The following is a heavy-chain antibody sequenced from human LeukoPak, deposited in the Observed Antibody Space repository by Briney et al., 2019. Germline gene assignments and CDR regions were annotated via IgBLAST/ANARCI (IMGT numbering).Heavy chain of an antibody. J-gene: IGHJ4*02. D-gene: IGHD6-13*01. V-gene: IGHV4-61*09. CDR3: ARGITGITATGSE. CDR2: IQIGGST. Sequence: PSQTLSLTCTVSGGSISSGSYYWNWIRQRQPAGKGLEWIGHIQIGGSTNYNPSLKSRITISVDTSKNQFSLELSSVTAADTAVYYCARGITGITATGSEWGQGTLVTVSS. CDR1: GGSISSGSYY.